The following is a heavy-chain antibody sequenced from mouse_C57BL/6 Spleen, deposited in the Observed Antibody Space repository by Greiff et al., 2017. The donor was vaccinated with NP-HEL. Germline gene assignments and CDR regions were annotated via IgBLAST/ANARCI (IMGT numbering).Heavy chain of an antibody. D-gene: IGHD2-3*01. V-gene: IGHV1-80*01. Sequence: QVQLQQSGAELVKPGASVKISCKASGYAFSSYWMNWVKQRPGKGLEWIGQIYPGDGDTNYNGKFKGKATLTADKSSSTAYMQLSSLTSEDSAVYFCARCYDGYPYAMDYWGQGTSVTVSS. CDR3: ARCYDGYPYAMDY. J-gene: IGHJ4*01. CDR2: IYPGDGDT. CDR1: GYAFSSYW.